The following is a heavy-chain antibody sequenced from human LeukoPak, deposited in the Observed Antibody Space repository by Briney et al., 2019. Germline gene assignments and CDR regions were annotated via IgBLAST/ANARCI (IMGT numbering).Heavy chain of an antibody. Sequence: PGGSLRLSCAASGFSFSDYNMHWVRQAPGKGLEWVAVISYDGSNKYYADSVKGRFTISRDNSKNTLYLQMNSLRAEDTAVYYCARDKIVGPTTLDHWGQGTLVTVSS. D-gene: IGHD1-26*01. CDR2: ISYDGSNK. J-gene: IGHJ4*02. CDR3: ARDKIVGPTTLDH. CDR1: GFSFSDYN. V-gene: IGHV3-30*03.